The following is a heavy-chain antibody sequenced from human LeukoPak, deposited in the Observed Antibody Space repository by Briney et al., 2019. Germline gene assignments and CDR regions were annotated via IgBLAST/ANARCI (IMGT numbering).Heavy chain of an antibody. CDR2: INHSGST. Sequence: PSETLSLTCAVYGGSFSGYYWSWIRQPPGKGPGWIGEINHSGSTNYNPSLKSRVTISVDTSKNQFSLKLSSVTAADTAVYYCARAPGRNYYDSSGYFDYWGQGTLVTVSS. J-gene: IGHJ4*02. V-gene: IGHV4-34*01. CDR3: ARAPGRNYYDSSGYFDY. D-gene: IGHD3-22*01. CDR1: GGSFSGYY.